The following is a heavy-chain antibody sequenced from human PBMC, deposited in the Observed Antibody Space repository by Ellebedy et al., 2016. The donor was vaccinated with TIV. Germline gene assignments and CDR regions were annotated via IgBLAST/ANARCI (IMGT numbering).Heavy chain of an antibody. J-gene: IGHJ4*02. Sequence: SETLSLTXTVSGGSISSYYWSWIRQPPGKGLEWIGYIYYSGSTNYNPSLKSRVTISVDTSKNQFSLKLSSVTAADTAVYYCAREPPQYYGDYLPLVYWGQGTLVTVSS. CDR3: AREPPQYYGDYLPLVY. V-gene: IGHV4-59*12. CDR2: IYYSGST. CDR1: GGSISSYY. D-gene: IGHD4-17*01.